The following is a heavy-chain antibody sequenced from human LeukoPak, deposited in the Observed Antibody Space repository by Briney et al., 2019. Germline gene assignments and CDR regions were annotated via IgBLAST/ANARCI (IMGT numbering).Heavy chain of an antibody. CDR1: GFTFSYYA. D-gene: IGHD6-19*01. Sequence: PGGSLRLSCAASGFTFSYYAMSWVRQAPGKGLEWVSAISGSGGSTYYADSVKGRFTISRDNSKNTLYLQMNSLRAEGTAVYYCAKVYSGYSSGWYYFDYWGQGTLVTVSS. V-gene: IGHV3-23*01. CDR2: ISGSGGST. J-gene: IGHJ4*02. CDR3: AKVYSGYSSGWYYFDY.